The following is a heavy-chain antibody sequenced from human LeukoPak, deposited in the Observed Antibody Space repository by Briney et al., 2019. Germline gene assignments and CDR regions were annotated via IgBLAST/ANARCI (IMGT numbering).Heavy chain of an antibody. D-gene: IGHD4-23*01. CDR1: GFTFSTYS. CDR3: ARDFADGGGFDI. J-gene: IGHJ3*02. Sequence: GGSLRLSCAASGFTFSTYSMNWVRQAPGKGLEWVSYISSSISTMYYADSVEGRFTISRDNAKTSLYLQMNSLRDEDTAIYYCARDFADGGGFDIWGQGTLVTVSS. V-gene: IGHV3-48*02. CDR2: ISSSISTM.